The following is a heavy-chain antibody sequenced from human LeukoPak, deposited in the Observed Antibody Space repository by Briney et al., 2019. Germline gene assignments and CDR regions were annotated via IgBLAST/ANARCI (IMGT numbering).Heavy chain of an antibody. Sequence: SETLSLTCTVSGGSISSYYWSWIRQPPGKGLEWIGYNYYSGSTNYNPSLKSRVTISVDTSKNQFSLKLSSVTAADTAVYYCARLSTVTTLDYWGQGTLVTVSS. CDR2: NYYSGST. D-gene: IGHD4-17*01. CDR1: GGSISSYY. V-gene: IGHV4-59*08. CDR3: ARLSTVTTLDY. J-gene: IGHJ4*02.